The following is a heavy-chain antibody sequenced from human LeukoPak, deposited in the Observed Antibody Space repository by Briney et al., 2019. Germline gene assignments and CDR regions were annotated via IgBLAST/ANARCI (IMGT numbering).Heavy chain of an antibody. V-gene: IGHV3-23*01. J-gene: IGHJ5*02. CDR3: AKAGVRLGELSLYQNWSDP. Sequence: GSLRLSCAASGFTFSSYAMSWVRQAPGKGLEWVSAISGSGGSTYYADSVKGRFTISRDNSKNTLYLQMNSLRAEDTAVYYCAKAGVRLGELSLYQNWSDPWGQGTLVTVSS. CDR2: ISGSGGST. CDR1: GFTFSSYA. D-gene: IGHD3-16*02.